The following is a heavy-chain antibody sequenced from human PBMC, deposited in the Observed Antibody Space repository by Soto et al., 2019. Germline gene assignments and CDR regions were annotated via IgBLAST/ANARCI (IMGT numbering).Heavy chain of an antibody. CDR2: ISGSGGST. CDR1: GFTFSSYA. CDR3: AKDPRAHDYGDHVGVDDY. D-gene: IGHD4-17*01. Sequence: GGSLRLSCAASGFTFSSYAMSWVRQAPGKGLEWVSAISGSGGSTYYADSVKGRFTISRDNSKNTLYLQMNSLRAEETAVYYCAKDPRAHDYGDHVGVDDYCAQGTLVTVSA. V-gene: IGHV3-23*01. J-gene: IGHJ4*02.